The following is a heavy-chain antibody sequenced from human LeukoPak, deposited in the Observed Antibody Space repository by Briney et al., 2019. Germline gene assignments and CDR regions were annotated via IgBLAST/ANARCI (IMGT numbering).Heavy chain of an antibody. V-gene: IGHV3-72*01. D-gene: IGHD6-13*01. CDR1: GFTLSDHY. CDR2: SKNKANSYRT. Sequence: PGGSLRLSCAASGFTLSDHYMDWVRQAPGKGLEWVGRSKNKANSYRTEYAASVKGRFTIWRDDSKNSLYLQMNSLRAEDTAVYYCANQGIAALYDYWGQGTLVTVSS. J-gene: IGHJ4*02. CDR3: ANQGIAALYDY.